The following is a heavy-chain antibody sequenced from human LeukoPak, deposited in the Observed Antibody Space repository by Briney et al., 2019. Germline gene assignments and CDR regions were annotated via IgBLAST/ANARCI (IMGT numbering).Heavy chain of an antibody. CDR1: GGSFSGYY. Sequence: KPSETLSLTCAVHGGSFSGYYWSWIRQPPGKGLEWIGEINHSGSTNYNPSLKSRVTISVDTSKNQFSLKLSSVTAADTAVYYCARGQDTAMVADYWGQGTLVTVSS. CDR3: ARGQDTAMVADY. CDR2: INHSGST. V-gene: IGHV4-34*01. J-gene: IGHJ4*02. D-gene: IGHD5-18*01.